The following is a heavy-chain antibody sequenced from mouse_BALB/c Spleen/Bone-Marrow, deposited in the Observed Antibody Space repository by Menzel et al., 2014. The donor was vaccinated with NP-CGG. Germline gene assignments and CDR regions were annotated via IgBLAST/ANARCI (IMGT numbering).Heavy chain of an antibody. CDR2: IDPYDSET. Sequence: VQLQESGAELVRPGASVKLSCKASGYTFTSYWMNWVKQRPERGLEWIGRIDPYDSETHYNQKFKDKAILTVDKSSSTAYMQLSSLTSEDSAVYYCARGRDYDVFAYWGQGTLVTVSA. CDR1: GYTFTSYW. J-gene: IGHJ3*01. CDR3: ARGRDYDVFAY. D-gene: IGHD2-4*01. V-gene: IGHV1-74*04.